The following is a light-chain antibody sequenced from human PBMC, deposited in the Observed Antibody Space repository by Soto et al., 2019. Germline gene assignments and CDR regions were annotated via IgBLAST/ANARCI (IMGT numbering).Light chain of an antibody. CDR3: QQSYNTPQT. V-gene: IGKV1-33*01. Sequence: DIQMTQSPSSLSASVGDRVTITCQASQDIRKYLNWYQQKSGSPPKLLIYTASDLQTGVPSRFSGSGSGINFTFTISSLQPEDIGTYYCQQSYNTPQTFGQGTKVDIK. J-gene: IGKJ1*01. CDR1: QDIRKY. CDR2: TAS.